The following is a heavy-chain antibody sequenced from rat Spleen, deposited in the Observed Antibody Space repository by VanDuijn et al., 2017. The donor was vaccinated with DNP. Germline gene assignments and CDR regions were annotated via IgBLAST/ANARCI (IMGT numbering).Heavy chain of an antibody. D-gene: IGHD1-12*03. V-gene: IGHV5-31*01. Sequence: EVQLVESGGGLVQPGRSLKLSCAASGFTFNNYWMTWIRQVPGKGLEWVASITSSGGSTYYPDSVKGRFTISRDNAKNTLYLQMNSLRSEDTATYYCARDNYYDGSVDYWGQGVMVTVSS. CDR3: ARDNYYDGSVDY. CDR2: ITSSGGST. J-gene: IGHJ2*01. CDR1: GFTFNNYW.